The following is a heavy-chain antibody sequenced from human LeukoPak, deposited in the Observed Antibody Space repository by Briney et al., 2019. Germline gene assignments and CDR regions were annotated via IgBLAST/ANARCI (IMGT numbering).Heavy chain of an antibody. CDR1: GFTFSSYW. D-gene: IGHD5-18*01. Sequence: GGSLRLSCAASGFTFSSYWMHWVRRAPGKGLVWVSRINTDGSSSSYADSVKGRFTISRDNAKNSLYLQMNSLRAEDTAVYYCARLDTAMDYSAFDIWGQGTMVTVSS. J-gene: IGHJ3*02. CDR3: ARLDTAMDYSAFDI. CDR2: INTDGSSS. V-gene: IGHV3-74*01.